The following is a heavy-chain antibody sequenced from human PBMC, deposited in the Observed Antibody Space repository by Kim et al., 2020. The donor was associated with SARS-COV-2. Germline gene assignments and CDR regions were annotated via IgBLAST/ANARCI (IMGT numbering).Heavy chain of an antibody. CDR2: INHSGST. D-gene: IGHD2-2*02. CDR3: ARGQYQLLYRWFDWFDP. V-gene: IGHV4-34*01. J-gene: IGHJ5*02. CDR1: GGSFSGYY. Sequence: SETLSLTCAVYGGSFSGYYWSWIRQPPGKGLEWIGEINHSGSTNYNPSLKSRVTISVDTSKNQFSLKLSSVTAADTAVYYCARGQYQLLYRWFDWFDPWGQGTLVTVSS.